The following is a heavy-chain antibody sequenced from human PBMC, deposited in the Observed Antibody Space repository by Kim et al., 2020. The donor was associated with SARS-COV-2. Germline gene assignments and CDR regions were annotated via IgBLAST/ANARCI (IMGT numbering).Heavy chain of an antibody. Sequence: GESLKISCKGSGYSFTSYWISWVRQMPGKGLEWMGRIDPSDSYTVYSPSFQGHVTISADKSISTAYLQRSSLKASDTAMYYCAREGPYCSGTSCLRWFDPWGQGTLVTVSS. CDR2: IDPSDSYT. D-gene: IGHD2-2*01. CDR3: AREGPYCSGTSCLRWFDP. J-gene: IGHJ5*02. V-gene: IGHV5-10-1*01. CDR1: GYSFTSYW.